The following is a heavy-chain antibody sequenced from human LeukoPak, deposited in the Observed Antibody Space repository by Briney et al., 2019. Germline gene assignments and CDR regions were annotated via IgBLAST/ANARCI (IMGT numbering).Heavy chain of an antibody. V-gene: IGHV4-61*01. Sequence: SETLSLTCIVSGGSISSISSNNYHWGWIRQPPGKGLEWIGYIYYSGSPNYNPSLKSRVTISVDTSKNQFSLKLSSVTAADTAVYYCAREIVGAKYSSSSWFDPWGQGTWSPSPQ. D-gene: IGHD6-6*01. CDR2: IYYSGSP. CDR1: GGSISSISSNNYH. J-gene: IGHJ5*02. CDR3: AREIVGAKYSSSSWFDP.